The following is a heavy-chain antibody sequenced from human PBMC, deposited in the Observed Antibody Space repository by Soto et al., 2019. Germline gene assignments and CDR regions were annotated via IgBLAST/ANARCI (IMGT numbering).Heavy chain of an antibody. CDR1: GGSISSGDYY. Sequence: LSLTCTVSGGSISSGDYYWSWIRQPPGKGLEWIGYIYYSGSTYYNPSLKSRVTIAVDTSKNQFSLKLSSVNAADTAVYYCARGSAAAADFDYWGQGTLVTVSS. J-gene: IGHJ4*02. V-gene: IGHV4-30-4*01. D-gene: IGHD6-13*01. CDR2: IYYSGST. CDR3: ARGSAAAADFDY.